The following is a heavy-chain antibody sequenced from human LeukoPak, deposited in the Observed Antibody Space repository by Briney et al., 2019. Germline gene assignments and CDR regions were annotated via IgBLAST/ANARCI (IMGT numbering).Heavy chain of an antibody. J-gene: IGHJ6*02. CDR1: GYTFTSYG. D-gene: IGHD1-26*01. V-gene: IGHV1-18*01. CDR2: ISAYNGNT. Sequence: ASVKVSCKASGYTFTSYGISWVRQAPGQGLEWMGWISAYNGNTNYAQKLQGRVTMTTDTSTSTAYIELRSLRSDDTAVYYCARSSGDSGNYYYYGMDVWGQGTTVTVSS. CDR3: ARSSGDSGNYYYYGMDV.